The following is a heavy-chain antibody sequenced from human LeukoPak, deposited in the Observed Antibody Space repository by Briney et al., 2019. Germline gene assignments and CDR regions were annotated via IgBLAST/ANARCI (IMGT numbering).Heavy chain of an antibody. V-gene: IGHV4-59*01. D-gene: IGHD3-22*01. Sequence: PSETLSLTCTVSGGSISSYYWSWIRQPPGKGLEWIGYIYYSGSTNYNPSLKSRVTISVDTSKNQFSLKLSSVTAADTAVYYCARYHEYYYDSSGSPESGHAYNRFDPWGQGTLVTVSS. CDR3: ARYHEYYYDSSGSPESGHAYNRFDP. CDR2: IYYSGST. CDR1: GGSISSYY. J-gene: IGHJ5*02.